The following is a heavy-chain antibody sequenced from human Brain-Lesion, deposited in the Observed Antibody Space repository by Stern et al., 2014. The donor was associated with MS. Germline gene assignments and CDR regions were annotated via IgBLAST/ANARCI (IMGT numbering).Heavy chain of an antibody. CDR1: GGSVSSTSYA. CDR3: AGEEDIRYCSGGSCTGNWFDP. V-gene: IGHV4-39*01. J-gene: IGHJ5*02. D-gene: IGHD2-15*01. Sequence: QVQLEESGPGLVKPSETLSLTCTVAGGSVSSTSYAWAWIRQPPGKGLGWIGTIYYSGNTYYSPSLKSRLPLSLDTSKNQFSPPLRSVTAADTAVYYCAGEEDIRYCSGGSCTGNWFDPWGQGTLVTVSS. CDR2: IYYSGNT.